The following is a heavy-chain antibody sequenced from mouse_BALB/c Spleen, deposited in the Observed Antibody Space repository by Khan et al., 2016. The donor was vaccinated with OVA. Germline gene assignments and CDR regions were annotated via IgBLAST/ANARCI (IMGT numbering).Heavy chain of an antibody. D-gene: IGHD1-1*02. V-gene: IGHV5-6*01. Sequence: EVQLLETGGDLVKTGGSLKLSCAASGLTFSTYGMSWVRQTPDKRLEWVATISSGGHYTYYIDSVKGRFTISRDNAKHILYLQMTSLRSEDTAMYYCARLAYYYNSEGFAYWGQGTLVTVSA. CDR3: ARLAYYYNSEGFAY. CDR2: ISSGGHYT. J-gene: IGHJ3*01. CDR1: GLTFSTYG.